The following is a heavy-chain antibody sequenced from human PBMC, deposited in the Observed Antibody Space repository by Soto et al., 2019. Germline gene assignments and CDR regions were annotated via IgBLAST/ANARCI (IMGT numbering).Heavy chain of an antibody. Sequence: ASVKVSCKASGYTFTIYAIHWVRQAPGQRLEWMGWTNAVNGKTKYSPKFQGRVTIAGDTSASTVYMDLSSLTSEDTAVYYCARDDCSGGSCYPPTGAFDIWGQGTMVTVSS. V-gene: IGHV1-3*01. CDR2: TNAVNGKT. CDR3: ARDDCSGGSCYPPTGAFDI. J-gene: IGHJ3*02. CDR1: GYTFTIYA. D-gene: IGHD2-15*01.